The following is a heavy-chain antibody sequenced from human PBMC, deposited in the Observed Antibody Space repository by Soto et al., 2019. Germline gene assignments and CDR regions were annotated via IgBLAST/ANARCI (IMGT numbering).Heavy chain of an antibody. CDR3: ARRGDDYGDYGSDFYYGMDV. CDR1: GYSFTTYW. J-gene: IGHJ6*02. CDR2: IYPDDSET. Sequence: GESLKISCKSSGYSFTTYWIGWVRQMPGKGLEWMGIIYPDDSETTYSPSFQGQVSMSVDKSISTAYLHWSSLRASDTAMYYCARRGDDYGDYGSDFYYGMDVWGQGTKVTVSS. V-gene: IGHV5-51*01. D-gene: IGHD4-17*01.